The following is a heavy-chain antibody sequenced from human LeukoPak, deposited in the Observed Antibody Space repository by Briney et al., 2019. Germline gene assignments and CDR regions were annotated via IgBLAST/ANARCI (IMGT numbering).Heavy chain of an antibody. J-gene: IGHJ4*02. V-gene: IGHV4-59*08. CDR2: IHYSGST. CDR3: ARYDGSPANYLDC. Sequence: SETLSLTCTVSGGSISGYYWSWIRRPPGKGLEWIGWIHYSGSTKYNPSLKSRVTIFVDTSNNQFSLKLNSVAAADTAVYYCARYDGSPANYLDCWGQGNLVTVSS. CDR1: GGSISGYY. D-gene: IGHD1-26*01.